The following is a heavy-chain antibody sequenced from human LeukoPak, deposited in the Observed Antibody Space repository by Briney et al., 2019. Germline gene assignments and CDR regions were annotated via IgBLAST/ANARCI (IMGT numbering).Heavy chain of an antibody. CDR3: ARHTRWYHYYYYYMDV. Sequence: NPSETLSLTCTVSGGAINSYHWTWIRQPPGKGLEWIASIYYIGSPKYNPSLESRVTISVDTSKNQFSLKLSSVTAAATAVYYCARHTRWYHYYYYYMDVWGKGTTVTVSS. V-gene: IGHV4-59*08. CDR1: GGAINSYH. D-gene: IGHD4-23*01. J-gene: IGHJ6*03. CDR2: IYYIGSP.